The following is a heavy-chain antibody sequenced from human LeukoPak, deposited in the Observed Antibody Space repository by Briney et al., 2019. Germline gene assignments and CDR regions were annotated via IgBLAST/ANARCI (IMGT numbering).Heavy chain of an antibody. J-gene: IGHJ4*02. CDR2: ISSSSSTI. D-gene: IGHD2-2*01. V-gene: IGHV3-48*01. Sequence: GGSLRLSCAASGFTFSSYSMNWVRQAPGKGLEWVSYISSSSSTIYYADSVKGRFTISRDNAKNSLYLQMNSLRAEDTAVYYCARDQGGWVPAKLFDYWGQGTLVTVSS. CDR1: GFTFSSYS. CDR3: ARDQGGWVPAKLFDY.